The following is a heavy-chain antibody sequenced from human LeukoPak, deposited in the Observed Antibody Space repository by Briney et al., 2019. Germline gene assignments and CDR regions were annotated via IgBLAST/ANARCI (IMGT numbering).Heavy chain of an antibody. CDR2: INLSGST. CDR3: AVSGYSSGWYGSPPRRGWFYP. CDR1: GGSFSGYY. D-gene: IGHD6-19*01. Sequence: SETLSLTCAVYGGSFSGYYWSWIRQPPGKGLEWIGEINLSGSTNYNPSLKSRVTISVDTSKNQFSLKLSSVTAADTAVYYCAVSGYSSGWYGSPPRRGWFYPWGQGTLVTVSS. V-gene: IGHV4-34*01. J-gene: IGHJ5*02.